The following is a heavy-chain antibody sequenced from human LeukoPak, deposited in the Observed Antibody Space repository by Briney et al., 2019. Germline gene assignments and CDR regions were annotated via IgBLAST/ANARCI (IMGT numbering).Heavy chain of an antibody. D-gene: IGHD2-2*02. CDR3: ARVVVVVPAAILLPWFDY. V-gene: IGHV3-7*01. Sequence: GGSLRLSCAASGFTFSDYAMTWVRQAPGKGLEWVANIKQDGSEKYYVDSVKGRFTISRDNAKNSLYLQMNSLRAEDTAVYYCARVVVVVPAAILLPWFDYWGQGTLVTVSS. CDR1: GFTFSDYA. CDR2: IKQDGSEK. J-gene: IGHJ4*02.